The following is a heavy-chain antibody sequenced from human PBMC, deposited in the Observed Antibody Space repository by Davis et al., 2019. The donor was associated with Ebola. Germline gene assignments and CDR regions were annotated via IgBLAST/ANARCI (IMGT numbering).Heavy chain of an antibody. CDR3: TREGSSGGYHGKYFDY. D-gene: IGHD1-26*01. V-gene: IGHV1-2*02. CDR1: AYTFTGYY. Sequence: ASVKVSCKTSAYTFTGYYIHWVRQAPGQGLEWMGWINPNTGGTNYAQKFQGRVTMTRDMSITTAYMELNSLTSDDTAVYYCTREGSSGGYHGKYFDYWGQGTLVSVSS. J-gene: IGHJ4*02. CDR2: INPNTGGT.